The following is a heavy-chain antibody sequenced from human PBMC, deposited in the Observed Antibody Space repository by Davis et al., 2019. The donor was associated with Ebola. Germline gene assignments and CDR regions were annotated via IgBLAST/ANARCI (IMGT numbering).Heavy chain of an antibody. V-gene: IGHV3-43*02. J-gene: IGHJ4*02. Sequence: PGGSLRLSCAASGFTFDDYAMHWVRQAPGKGLGWVSLISGDGGSTYYADSVKGRFTISRDNSKNSLYLQMNSLRTEDTALYNCAKDMSEGDRSGYPFDYWGQGTLVTVSS. CDR2: ISGDGGST. D-gene: IGHD3-22*01. CDR3: AKDMSEGDRSGYPFDY. CDR1: GFTFDDYA.